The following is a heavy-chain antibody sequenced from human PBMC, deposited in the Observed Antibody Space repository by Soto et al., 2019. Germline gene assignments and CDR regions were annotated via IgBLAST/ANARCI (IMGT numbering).Heavy chain of an antibody. CDR2: ISWNSGSI. D-gene: IGHD6-19*01. Sequence: PGGSLRLSCAASGFTFDDYAMHWVRQAPGKGLEWVSGISWNSGSIGYADSVKGRFTISRDNSKNTLYLQMNSLRAEDTAVYYCARDGSSGWYFVYYMDVWGKGTTVTVSS. J-gene: IGHJ6*03. V-gene: IGHV3-9*01. CDR1: GFTFDDYA. CDR3: ARDGSSGWYFVYYMDV.